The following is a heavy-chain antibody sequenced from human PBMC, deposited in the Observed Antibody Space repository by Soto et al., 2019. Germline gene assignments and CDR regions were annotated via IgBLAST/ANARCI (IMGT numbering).Heavy chain of an antibody. CDR3: ARARLVVVTATTYYYYGMDV. Sequence: PSETLSLTCTVSGGSISSGGYYWSWIRQHPGKGLEWIGYIYYSGSTYYNPSLKSRVTISVDTSKNQFSLKLSSVTAADTAVYYCARARLVVVTATTYYYYGMDVWGQGTTVTVSS. D-gene: IGHD2-21*02. V-gene: IGHV4-31*03. CDR2: IYYSGST. J-gene: IGHJ6*02. CDR1: GGSISSGGYY.